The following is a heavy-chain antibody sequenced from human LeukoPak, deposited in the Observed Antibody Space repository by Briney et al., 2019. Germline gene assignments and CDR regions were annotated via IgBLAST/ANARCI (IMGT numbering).Heavy chain of an antibody. CDR2: ISVSGGST. CDR3: AKSTSRYQNDY. V-gene: IGHV3-23*01. D-gene: IGHD2-2*01. J-gene: IGHJ4*02. CDR1: GFTFSSYA. Sequence: GGSLRLSCAASGFTFSSYAMNWLRQAPGKGLGSVSAISVSGGSTYYADPVKGRFTISRDSSKNTLFLQMNSLRAEDTAVYYCAKSTSRYQNDYWGQGTLVTVST.